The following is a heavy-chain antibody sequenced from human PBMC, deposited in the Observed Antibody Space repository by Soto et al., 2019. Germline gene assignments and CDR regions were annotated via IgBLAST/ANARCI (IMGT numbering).Heavy chain of an antibody. CDR1: GYSFTSYW. D-gene: IGHD6-13*01. CDR2: IWPGDSDT. CDR3: ARTSAAGKYYYGMDV. V-gene: IGHV5-51*01. J-gene: IGHJ6*02. Sequence: GESLKISCKGSGYSFTSYWIGWVRQMPGKGLEWMGIIWPGDSDTTYSPSFQGQVTISADKSISTAYLQWSSLKASDTATYYCARTSAAGKYYYGMDVWGQGTTVTVSS.